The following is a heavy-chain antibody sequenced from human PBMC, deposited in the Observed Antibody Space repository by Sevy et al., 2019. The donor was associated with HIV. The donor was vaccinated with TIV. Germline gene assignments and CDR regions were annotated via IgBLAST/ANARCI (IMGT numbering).Heavy chain of an antibody. Sequence: GGSLRLSCAASGFTFSNYWMHWVRQAPGKGLVWVSRINTDGSTTSYADSVKGRFTISRDNAKNTLYLQMNSLRAEDTAVDYCARDKSSVSSLDVWGKGTTVTVSS. CDR2: INTDGSTT. D-gene: IGHD2-15*01. CDR1: GFTFSNYW. J-gene: IGHJ6*04. V-gene: IGHV3-74*01. CDR3: ARDKSSVSSLDV.